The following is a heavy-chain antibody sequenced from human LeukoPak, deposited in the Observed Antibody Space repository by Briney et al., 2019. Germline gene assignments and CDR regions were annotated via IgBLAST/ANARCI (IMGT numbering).Heavy chain of an antibody. D-gene: IGHD2-15*01. CDR3: ARLRTDLVAAYFDY. CDR1: GYIFTKYW. V-gene: IGHV5-51*01. CDR2: IYPGDSDT. J-gene: IGHJ4*02. Sequence: GESLKISCQASGYIFTKYWSGWVRQMPGKGLECMGVIYPGDSDTRYSPSFQGQVTISADRSTSTAYLQWRSLRASDTAMYYCARLRTDLVAAYFDYWGQGILVTVSS.